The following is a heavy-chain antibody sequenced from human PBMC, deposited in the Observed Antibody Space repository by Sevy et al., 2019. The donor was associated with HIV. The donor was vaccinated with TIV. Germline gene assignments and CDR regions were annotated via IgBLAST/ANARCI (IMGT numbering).Heavy chain of an antibody. J-gene: IGHJ5*02. CDR1: GYTFTGYG. CDR3: ARQIAHQRNWFDP. CDR2: ISAYNGNT. V-gene: IGHV1-18*01. D-gene: IGHD2-2*01. Sequence: ASVKVSCKASGYTFTGYGISWVRQAPRQGLEWMGWISAYNGNTNYAQMLQGRVTMTTDTSTSTAYMELRSLRSDDTAVYYCARQIAHQRNWFDPWGQGTLVTVSS.